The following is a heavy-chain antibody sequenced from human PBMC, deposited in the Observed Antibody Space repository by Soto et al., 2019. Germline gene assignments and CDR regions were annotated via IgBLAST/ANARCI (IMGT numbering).Heavy chain of an antibody. V-gene: IGHV1-18*04. J-gene: IGHJ6*02. CDR1: GYTFTSYG. CDR2: ISAYNGNT. D-gene: IGHD6-19*01. Sequence: ASVKVSCKASGYTFTSYGISWVRQAPGQGLEWMGWISAYNGNTNYAQKLQGRVTMTTDTSTSTAYMELRSLRSDDTAVYYCARGGYSSGWPNDYYYGMDVWGQGTTVPVSS. CDR3: ARGGYSSGWPNDYYYGMDV.